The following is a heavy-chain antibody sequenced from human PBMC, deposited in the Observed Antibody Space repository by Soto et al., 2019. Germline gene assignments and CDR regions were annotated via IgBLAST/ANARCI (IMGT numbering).Heavy chain of an antibody. V-gene: IGHV1-8*01. D-gene: IGHD3-10*01. CDR3: ARDYYGSGMDV. CDR1: GYTLTIYD. Sequence: RASVKVSCKGSGYTLTIYDINGVIQATGQGLEWMGWMNPNSGNTGYAQKFQGRVTMTRNTSISTAYMELSSLRSEDTAVYYCARDYYGSGMDVWGQGTTVTVSS. CDR2: MNPNSGNT. J-gene: IGHJ6*02.